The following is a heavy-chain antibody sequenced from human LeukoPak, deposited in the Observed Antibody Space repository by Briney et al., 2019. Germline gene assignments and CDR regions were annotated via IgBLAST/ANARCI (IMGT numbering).Heavy chain of an antibody. V-gene: IGHV3-23*01. CDR3: AKGRLNFYDASDF. D-gene: IGHD2/OR15-2a*01. J-gene: IGHJ3*01. CDR1: GFTFSSYA. Sequence: PGGSLRLSCAASGFTFSSYAMSWVRQAPGKGLEWVSLIISDGTITYYADSVKGRFTISRDNPKNTLYLRMNSLRAEDTAVYYCAKGRLNFYDASDFWGQGTMVTVSS. CDR2: IISDGTIT.